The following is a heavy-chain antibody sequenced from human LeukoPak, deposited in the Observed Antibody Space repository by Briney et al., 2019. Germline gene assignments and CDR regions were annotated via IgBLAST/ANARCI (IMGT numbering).Heavy chain of an antibody. V-gene: IGHV3-30*02. J-gene: IGHJ4*02. Sequence: GGSLRLSCAASGFIFSSYGMHWVRQARDKGLEWVAFIRYDGSRKYYADSVKGRFTISSDNPKNSLYLQMNSLRAEDRAVYYCARGHYYDSSGYDYWGQGTLVTVSS. D-gene: IGHD3-22*01. CDR2: IRYDGSRK. CDR3: ARGHYYDSSGYDY. CDR1: GFIFSSYG.